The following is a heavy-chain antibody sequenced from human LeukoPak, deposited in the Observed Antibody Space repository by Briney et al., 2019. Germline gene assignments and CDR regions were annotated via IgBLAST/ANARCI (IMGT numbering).Heavy chain of an antibody. D-gene: IGHD5-18*01. V-gene: IGHV3-49*04. J-gene: IGHJ4*02. CDR2: IRSKAYGGTT. Sequence: GGSLRLSCTASGFTFGDYAMSWVRQAPGKGLEWVGFIRSKAYGGTTEYAASVKGRFTISRDNAKNSLYLQMNSLRAEDTALYYCARDGKYSYGYNYWGQGTLVTVSS. CDR1: GFTFGDYA. CDR3: ARDGKYSYGYNY.